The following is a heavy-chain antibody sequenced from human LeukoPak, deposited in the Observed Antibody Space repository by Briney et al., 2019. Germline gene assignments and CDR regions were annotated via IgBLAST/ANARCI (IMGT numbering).Heavy chain of an antibody. D-gene: IGHD2-2*02. J-gene: IGHJ6*03. Sequence: VKVSCKASGGTFSSYAISWVRQAPGQGLEWMGGIIPIFGTANYAQKFQGRVTITADESTSTAYMELSSRRSEDTAVYYCARGSSTSCYNCAYYMDVWGKGTTVTVSS. V-gene: IGHV1-69*01. CDR1: GGTFSSYA. CDR2: IIPIFGTA. CDR3: ARGSSTSCYNCAYYMDV.